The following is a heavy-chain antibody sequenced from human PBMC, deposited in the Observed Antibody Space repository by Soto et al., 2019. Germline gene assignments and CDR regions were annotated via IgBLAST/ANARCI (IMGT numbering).Heavy chain of an antibody. V-gene: IGHV3-23*01. Sequence: GGSLRLSCAASGFTFSSYAMSWVRQAPGKGLEWVSAISGSGGSTYYADSVKGRFTISRDNSKNTLYLQMNSLRAEDTAVYYCAKGYCSSKSCYASVAFDYWGQGTLVTVSS. D-gene: IGHD2-2*01. CDR3: AKGYCSSKSCYASVAFDY. J-gene: IGHJ4*02. CDR2: ISGSGGST. CDR1: GFTFSSYA.